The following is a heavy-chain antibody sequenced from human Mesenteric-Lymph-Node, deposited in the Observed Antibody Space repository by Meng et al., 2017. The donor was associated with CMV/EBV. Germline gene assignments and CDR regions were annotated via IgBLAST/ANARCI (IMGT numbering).Heavy chain of an antibody. J-gene: IGHJ5*02. CDR3: ASVHDWFDP. D-gene: IGHD1-1*01. V-gene: IGHV4-39*07. Sequence: GSLRLSCTVSGGSISSSSYYWGWIRQPPGKGLEWIGSIYYSGSTYYNPSLKSRVTISVDKSKNQFSLKLSSVTAADTAVYYCASVHDWFDPWGQGTLVTSPQ. CDR2: IYYSGST. CDR1: GGSISSSSYY.